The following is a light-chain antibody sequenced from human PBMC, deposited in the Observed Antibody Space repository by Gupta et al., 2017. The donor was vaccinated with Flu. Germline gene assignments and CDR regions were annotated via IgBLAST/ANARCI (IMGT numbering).Light chain of an antibody. J-gene: IGLJ2*01. Sequence: TISCIGTTPDVGAYDDVAWYQQPPGKAPKVMIYDVNKRPAGVPDRLSGSKSGNTSSLTISGLQAEDEADYYCCSYAGRHTLIIGGGTKLTVL. CDR1: TPDVGAYDD. V-gene: IGLV2-11*03. CDR2: DVN. CDR3: CSYAGRHTLI.